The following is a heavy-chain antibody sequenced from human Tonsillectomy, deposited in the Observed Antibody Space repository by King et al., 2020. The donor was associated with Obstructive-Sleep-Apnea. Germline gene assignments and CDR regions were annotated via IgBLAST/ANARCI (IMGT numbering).Heavy chain of an antibody. Sequence: VQLVESGAEVKKPGASVKVSCKASGYTFTGYYMHWVRQAPGQGLEWMGWSNPNSGGTNYAQKFQGWVTMTRDTSISTAYMELSRLRSDDTAVYYCARESSSGYSYEPEHYFDYWGQGTLVTVSS. V-gene: IGHV1-2*04. CDR1: GYTFTGYY. CDR2: SNPNSGGT. J-gene: IGHJ4*02. D-gene: IGHD3-22*01. CDR3: ARESSSGYSYEPEHYFDY.